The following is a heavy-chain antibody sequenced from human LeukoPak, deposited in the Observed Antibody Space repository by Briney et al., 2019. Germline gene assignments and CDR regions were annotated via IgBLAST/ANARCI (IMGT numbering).Heavy chain of an antibody. Sequence: PSETLSLTCTVSGYSISSGYYWGWIRQPPGKGLEWIGSIYHSGTTYYNPSLKSRVTIPVDPSKNQFSLKLSSVTAADTAVYYCARDYNNYVGYWGQGILVTVSS. D-gene: IGHD5-24*01. CDR2: IYHSGTT. V-gene: IGHV4-38-2*02. CDR1: GYSISSGYY. CDR3: ARDYNNYVGY. J-gene: IGHJ4*02.